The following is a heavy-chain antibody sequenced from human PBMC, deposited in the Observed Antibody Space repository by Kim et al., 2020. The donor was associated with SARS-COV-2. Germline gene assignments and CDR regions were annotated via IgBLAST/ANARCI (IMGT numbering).Heavy chain of an antibody. D-gene: IGHD3-10*01. Sequence: GGSLRLSCAASGFTFSSYDMHWVRQAPGKGLEWVSAIGTAGDTYYPGSVKGRFTISRENAKNSLYLQMNSLRAGDTAVYYCARDRTMVRGVNYYYYGMDVWGQGTTVTVSS. CDR1: GFTFSSYD. V-gene: IGHV3-13*04. CDR2: IGTAGDT. J-gene: IGHJ6*02. CDR3: ARDRTMVRGVNYYYYGMDV.